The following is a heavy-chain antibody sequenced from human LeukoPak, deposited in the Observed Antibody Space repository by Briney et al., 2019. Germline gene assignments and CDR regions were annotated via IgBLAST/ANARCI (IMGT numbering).Heavy chain of an antibody. D-gene: IGHD2-2*01. V-gene: IGHV3-66*01. J-gene: IGHJ4*02. Sequence: GGSLRLSCAASGFTFSSNYMSWVRQAPGKGLEWVSVIYSGGSTYYADSVKGRFSISRDNSKNTLYLQMNSLRAEDTAVYYCARARYCSSTSCYGNFDYWGQGTPVTVSS. CDR1: GFTFSSNY. CDR3: ARARYCSSTSCYGNFDY. CDR2: IYSGGST.